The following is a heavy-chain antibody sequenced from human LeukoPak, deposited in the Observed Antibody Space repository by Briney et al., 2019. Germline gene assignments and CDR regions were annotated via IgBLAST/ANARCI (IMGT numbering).Heavy chain of an antibody. CDR1: GFTFSTYG. J-gene: IGHJ3*02. V-gene: IGHV3-21*01. D-gene: IGHD3-10*01. CDR3: ARGRSITLLRGVAMSDGFDI. CDR2: LNTSGSYI. Sequence: KPGGSLRLSCAASGFTFSTYGMNWVRQAPGKGLEWVSFLNTSGSYIYYGDSLKGRVTISRDNAKNSLYLQMNALRAEDTAVYYCARGRSITLLRGVAMSDGFDIWGQGAMVTVSS.